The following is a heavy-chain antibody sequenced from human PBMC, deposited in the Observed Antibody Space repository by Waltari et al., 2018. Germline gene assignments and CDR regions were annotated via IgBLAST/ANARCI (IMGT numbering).Heavy chain of an antibody. CDR3: ARPRLDYDTSQLDY. CDR1: GFTLSRFW. CDR2: SNGDGSIA. D-gene: IGHD3-16*01. Sequence: VESGGDLVQPGGSLRLSCTAAGFTLSRFWMHWVRQPPGKGPEWVVRSNGDGSIAHYAESVKGRFTISRDNAKNTMYLQMNGLRVDDTAVYYCARPRLDYDTSQLDYWGHGSGVTVSS. V-gene: IGHV3-74*01. J-gene: IGHJ4*03.